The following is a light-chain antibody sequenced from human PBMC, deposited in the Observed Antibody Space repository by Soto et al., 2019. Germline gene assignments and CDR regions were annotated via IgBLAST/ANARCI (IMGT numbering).Light chain of an antibody. CDR1: QSVSSSY. J-gene: IGKJ1*01. Sequence: EIVLTQSPGTLSLSPGERATLSGRASQSVSSSYLAWYQQKPGQAHRLLIYGASSRDTGIPDRFSGSGSGTEFTLTISSLQSEDFAVYYCQQYNNWRTFGQGTKV. V-gene: IGKV3-20*01. CDR2: GAS. CDR3: QQYNNWRT.